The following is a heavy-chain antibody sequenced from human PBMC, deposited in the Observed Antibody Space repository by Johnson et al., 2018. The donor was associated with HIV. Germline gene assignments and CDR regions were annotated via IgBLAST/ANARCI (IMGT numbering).Heavy chain of an antibody. CDR1: GFTFRSYG. CDR2: ISSSGSTI. CDR3: AREEGTDILTRGDAFDI. V-gene: IGHV3-48*04. Sequence: VQLVESGGGVVQPGGSLRLSCAASGFTFRSYGMHWVRQAPGKGLEWVSYISSSGSTIYYADSVKGRFTMSRDNAKKSLYLQMNSLRAEDTAVYYCAREEGTDILTRGDAFDIWGQGTMVTVSS. J-gene: IGHJ3*02. D-gene: IGHD3-9*01.